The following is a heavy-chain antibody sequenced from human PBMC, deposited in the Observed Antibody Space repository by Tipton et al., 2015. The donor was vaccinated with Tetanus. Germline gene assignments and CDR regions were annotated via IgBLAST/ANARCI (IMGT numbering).Heavy chain of an antibody. Sequence: TLSLTCTVSGGSMNSGGYYWSWIRQHPGKGLEWIGYIYYSGSTYYNPSLKSRVTISVDTSKNQFSLKLSSVTAADTAVYYCVRVGGYYDSSGYRVTYFDSWGQGILVTVSS. J-gene: IGHJ4*02. CDR3: VRVGGYYDSSGYRVTYFDS. D-gene: IGHD3-22*01. CDR1: GGSMNSGGYY. V-gene: IGHV4-31*03. CDR2: IYYSGST.